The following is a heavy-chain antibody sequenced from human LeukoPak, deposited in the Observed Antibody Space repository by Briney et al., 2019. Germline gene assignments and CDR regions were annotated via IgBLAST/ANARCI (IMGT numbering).Heavy chain of an antibody. CDR3: ASARCDY. V-gene: IGHV4-4*02. Sequence: PSETLSLTCAVSGDSISTNHWWSWVRQPPGKGLEWIGDVYHSWSTNYHPSLKSRVTLSVDKSKNLYSLTLTSMTVAETGMYYCASARCDYWGQGTLVTVSS. CDR2: VYHSWST. D-gene: IGHD6-6*01. J-gene: IGHJ4*02. CDR1: GDSISTNHW.